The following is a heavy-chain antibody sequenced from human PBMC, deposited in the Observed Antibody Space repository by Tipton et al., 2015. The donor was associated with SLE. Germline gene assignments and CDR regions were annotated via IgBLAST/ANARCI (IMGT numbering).Heavy chain of an antibody. V-gene: IGHV4-59*12. CDR2: IYPYSGST. D-gene: IGHD7-27*01. J-gene: IGHJ4*02. CDR1: GGSFSGYY. Sequence: TLSLTCVAYGGSFSGYYWSWIRQSPGKGLEWVGYIYPYSGSTNYNPSLKSRVTLSVDTSKNQFSLKLSSVTAADTAVYYCARDPNGGYGSFDYWGLGALVTVSS. CDR3: ARDPNGGYGSFDY.